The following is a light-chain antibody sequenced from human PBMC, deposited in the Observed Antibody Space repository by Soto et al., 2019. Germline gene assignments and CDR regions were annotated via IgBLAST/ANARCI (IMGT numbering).Light chain of an antibody. CDR1: QDISNY. Sequence: DIQMTQSPSSLSASVGDRVTITCQAIQDISNYLNWYQQKPGKAPKLLIYDASTLETGVPSRFSGSGSGTDFTFTISSLQPEDIATYYCQQYDNLPPNTFGGGTKVEIK. CDR3: QQYDNLPPNT. J-gene: IGKJ4*01. CDR2: DAS. V-gene: IGKV1-33*01.